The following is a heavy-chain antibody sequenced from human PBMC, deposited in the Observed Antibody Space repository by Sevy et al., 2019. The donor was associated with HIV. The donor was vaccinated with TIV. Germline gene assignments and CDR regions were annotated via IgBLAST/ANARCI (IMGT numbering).Heavy chain of an antibody. CDR2: INPDGGST. Sequence: ASVKVSCKASGYTFSRHYIHWVRQAPGQGLEWMGVINPDGGSTTYAEKFLDRVTMTSDTSTSPVYMELRSLRSDDTAFYYCARFSGGYLVSPVDFWGQGTLVTVSS. D-gene: IGHD1-26*01. J-gene: IGHJ4*02. V-gene: IGHV1-46*01. CDR3: ARFSGGYLVSPVDF. CDR1: GYTFSRHY.